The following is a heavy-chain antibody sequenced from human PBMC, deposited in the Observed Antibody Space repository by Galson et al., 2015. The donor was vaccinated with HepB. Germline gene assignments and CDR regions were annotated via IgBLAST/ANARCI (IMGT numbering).Heavy chain of an antibody. CDR2: MNPNSGNT. V-gene: IGHV1-8*02. Sequence: SVKVSCKASGYTFTTNDINWVRQATGQGLEWMGWMNPNSGNTGYAQKFQGRVTMTRNTSISTAYMELSRLRSDDTAVYYCARLAYSSSGQPPPSRGYFDYWGQGTLVTISS. CDR1: GYTFTTND. J-gene: IGHJ4*02. CDR3: ARLAYSSSGQPPPSRGYFDY. D-gene: IGHD6-6*01.